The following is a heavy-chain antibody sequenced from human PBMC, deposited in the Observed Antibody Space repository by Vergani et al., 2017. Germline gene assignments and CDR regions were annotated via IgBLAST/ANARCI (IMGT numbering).Heavy chain of an antibody. CDR2: ICHTEDT. V-gene: IGHV4-4*02. CDR3: ATIGYRRWGYYFDY. Sequence: VQVVESGGGLIKPGGSLRLSCVVSGITFKNAWTNWVRQAPGKGLEWIGEICHTEDTKYSPSLKSRVTVSVDESRNLFSLRLNSVTAADTAVYYCATIGYRRWGYYFDYWGQGILVTVSS. CDR1: GITFKNAW. D-gene: IGHD2-2*02. J-gene: IGHJ4*02.